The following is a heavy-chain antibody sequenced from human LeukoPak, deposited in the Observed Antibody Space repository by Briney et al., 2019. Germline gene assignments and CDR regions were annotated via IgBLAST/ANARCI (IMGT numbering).Heavy chain of an antibody. J-gene: IGHJ4*02. D-gene: IGHD4-11*01. CDR2: ISSSSSYI. V-gene: IGHV3-21*01. CDR3: ARDGAYSNPTALLEIDY. Sequence: KPGGSLRLSCAASGFTFSSYSMNWVGQAPGKGLEWVSSISSSSSYIYYADSVKGRFTISRDNAKNSLYLQMNSLRAEDTAVYYCARDGAYSNPTALLEIDYWGQGTLVTVSS. CDR1: GFTFSSYS.